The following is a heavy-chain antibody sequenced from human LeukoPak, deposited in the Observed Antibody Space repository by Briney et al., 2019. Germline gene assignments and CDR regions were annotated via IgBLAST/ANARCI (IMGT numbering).Heavy chain of an antibody. CDR1: GGTFSSYA. CDR2: IIPIFGTA. Sequence: GASVKVSCKASGGTFSSYAISWVRQAPGQGLEWMGGIIPIFGTANYAQKFQGRVTITADESTSTAYMELSSLRSEDTAVYYWARVPSAAGYYFDYWGQGTLVTVSS. CDR3: ARVPSAAGYYFDY. V-gene: IGHV1-69*13. D-gene: IGHD6-13*01. J-gene: IGHJ4*02.